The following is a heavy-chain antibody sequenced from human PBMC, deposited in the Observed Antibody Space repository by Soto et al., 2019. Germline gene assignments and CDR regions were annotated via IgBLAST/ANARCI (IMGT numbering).Heavy chain of an antibody. V-gene: IGHV4-39*01. D-gene: IGHD5-12*01. Sequence: SETLSLTCTVSGGSISSSSYYWGWIRQPPGKGLEWIGSIYYSGSTYYNPSLKSRVTISVDTSKNQFSLKLSSVTAADTAVYYCARFEYSGYDYPNFDYWGQGTLVTVSS. CDR2: IYYSGST. J-gene: IGHJ4*02. CDR1: GGSISSSSYY. CDR3: ARFEYSGYDYPNFDY.